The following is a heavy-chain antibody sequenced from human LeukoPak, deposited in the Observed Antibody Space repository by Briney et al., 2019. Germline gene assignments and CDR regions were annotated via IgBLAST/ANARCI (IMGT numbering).Heavy chain of an antibody. Sequence: SVKVSCKASGGTFSSYAISWVRQAPGQGLEWMGGVIPIFGTANYAQKFQGRVTITADESTSTAYMELSSLRSEDTAVYYCAREGSRGYQLLYPRPGAFVFWGQGTMVTVSS. V-gene: IGHV1-69*13. CDR1: GGTFSSYA. J-gene: IGHJ3*01. D-gene: IGHD2-2*02. CDR3: AREGSRGYQLLYPRPGAFVF. CDR2: VIPIFGTA.